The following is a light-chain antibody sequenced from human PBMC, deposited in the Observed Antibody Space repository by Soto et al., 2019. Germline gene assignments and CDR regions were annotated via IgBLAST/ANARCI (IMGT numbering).Light chain of an antibody. Sequence: SVLTQPRSVSGSPGQSVTISCTGTSSDVGGYNYVSRYQQHPGKAPKLMIFDVNKRPSGVPDRFSGSKSGNTASLTISGLQAEDEADYYCCSYAGSYTFVVFGGGTKVTVL. CDR2: DVN. CDR1: SSDVGGYNY. V-gene: IGLV2-11*01. CDR3: CSYAGSYTFVV. J-gene: IGLJ2*01.